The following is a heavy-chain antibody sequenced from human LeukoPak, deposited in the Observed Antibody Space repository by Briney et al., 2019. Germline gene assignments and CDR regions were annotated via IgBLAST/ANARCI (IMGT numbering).Heavy chain of an antibody. CDR3: ARVKGYCGGGSCRGWFDP. CDR2: INPNSGGT. V-gene: IGHV1-2*02. J-gene: IGHJ5*02. Sequence: ASVKVSCKASGYTFTGYFMHWVRQAPGQGLEWMGWINPNSGGTNYAQRFQGRVTMTRDTSTSTAYMELSRMTSDDTAVYYCARVKGYCGGGSCRGWFDPWGQGTLVTVSS. D-gene: IGHD2-15*01. CDR1: GYTFTGYF.